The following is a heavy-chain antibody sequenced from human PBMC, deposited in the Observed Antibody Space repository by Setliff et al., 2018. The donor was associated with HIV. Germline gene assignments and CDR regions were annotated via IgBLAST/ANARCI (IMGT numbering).Heavy chain of an antibody. V-gene: IGHV4-4*02. CDR2: IYHTGST. CDR1: GGSISSSNW. D-gene: IGHD6-13*01. J-gene: IGHJ4*02. Sequence: SETLSLTCAVSGGSISSSNWWSWVRQPPGKGLEWIGEIYHTGSTNYNPSLKSRVTISVDKSNNHFSLKLSSVTAADTSVYYCATYSSSWPDYWGQGTLVTVSS. CDR3: ATYSSSWPDY.